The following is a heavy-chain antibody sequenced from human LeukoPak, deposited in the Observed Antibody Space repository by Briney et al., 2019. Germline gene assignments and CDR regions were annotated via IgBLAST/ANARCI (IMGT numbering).Heavy chain of an antibody. CDR1: GFTFSSNP. Sequence: PGGSLRLSCAGSGFTFSSNPLSWVRQAPGKGLEWVSAINPSGGNTYYADSVRGRFTISRDNSKNTLYLQMNTLGAEDTAVYYCATTKQARRYFDYWGQGTLDSVSS. V-gene: IGHV3-23*01. J-gene: IGHJ4*02. D-gene: IGHD1-1*01. CDR2: INPSGGNT. CDR3: ATTKQARRYFDY.